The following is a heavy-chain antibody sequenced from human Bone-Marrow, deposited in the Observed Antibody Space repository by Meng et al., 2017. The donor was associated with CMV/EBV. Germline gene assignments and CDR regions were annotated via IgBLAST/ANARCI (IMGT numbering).Heavy chain of an antibody. CDR2: ISGSGGST. CDR1: GFTFSSYA. V-gene: IGHV3-23*01. CDR3: ATETTNSDGMNV. J-gene: IGHJ6*02. D-gene: IGHD1-1*01. Sequence: ETLSLTCAASGFTFSSYAMSWVRQAPGKGLEWVSAISGSGGSTYYADSVKGRFTISRDNSKNTLYLQMNSLRAEDTAVYYCATETTNSDGMNVWGQGTTVTVSS.